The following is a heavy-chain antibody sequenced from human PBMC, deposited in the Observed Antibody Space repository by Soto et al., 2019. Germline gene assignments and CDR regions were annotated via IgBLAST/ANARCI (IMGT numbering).Heavy chain of an antibody. CDR1: GFTFSSYA. J-gene: IGHJ4*02. D-gene: IGHD2-2*03. CDR3: AKDLVDIVVVPAATFDY. V-gene: IGHV3-23*01. Sequence: PGGSLRLSFAASGFTFSSYAMSWVRQAPGKGLEWVSAISGSGGSTYYADSVRGRFTISRDNSKNTLYLQMSSLRAEDTAVYYCAKDLVDIVVVPAATFDYWGQGTLVTVSS. CDR2: ISGSGGST.